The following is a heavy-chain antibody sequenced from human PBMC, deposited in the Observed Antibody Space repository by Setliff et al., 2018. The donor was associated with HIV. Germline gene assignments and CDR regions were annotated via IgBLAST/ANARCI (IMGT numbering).Heavy chain of an antibody. J-gene: IGHJ6*03. CDR1: GYTFTSYY. V-gene: IGHV1-46*01. D-gene: IGHD4-4*01. CDR2: INPSGGST. CDR3: ARGGYSEYSPYYYYHMDV. Sequence: ASVKVSCKASGYTFTSYYMHWVRQAPGQGLEWMGIINPSGGSTSYAQKFQGRVTMTRDKSTSTACMELSSLRSEDTAVYYCARGGYSEYSPYYYYHMDVWGKGTTVTVSS.